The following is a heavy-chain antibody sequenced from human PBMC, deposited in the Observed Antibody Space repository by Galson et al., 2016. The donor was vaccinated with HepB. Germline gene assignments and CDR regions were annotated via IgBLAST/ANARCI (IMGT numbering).Heavy chain of an antibody. V-gene: IGHV1-69*04. CDR3: ARGLGSGWFGVLNY. J-gene: IGHJ4*02. Sequence: SVKVSCKASGGTFSNYAISWVRQAPGQGPEWVGRIIPILDIANYAQRFQGRVQITADKSTSTAYMELSSLRSEDTAVYYCARGLGSGWFGVLNYWGQGTLITVSS. CDR1: GGTFSNYA. D-gene: IGHD6-19*01. CDR2: IIPILDIA.